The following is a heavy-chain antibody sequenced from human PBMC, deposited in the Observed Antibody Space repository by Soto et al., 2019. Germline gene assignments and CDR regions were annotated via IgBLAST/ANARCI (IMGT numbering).Heavy chain of an antibody. CDR1: GFTFSSYA. D-gene: IGHD3-22*01. V-gene: IGHV3-23*01. CDR2: ISGSGGST. CDR3: AKEGPPYYYDSSGEIDY. Sequence: PGGSLRLSCAASGFTFSSYARSWVRQAPGKGLEWVSAISGSGGSTYYADSVKGRFTISRDNSKNTLYLQMNSLRAEDTAVYYCAKEGPPYYYDSSGEIDYWGQGTLVTVSS. J-gene: IGHJ4*02.